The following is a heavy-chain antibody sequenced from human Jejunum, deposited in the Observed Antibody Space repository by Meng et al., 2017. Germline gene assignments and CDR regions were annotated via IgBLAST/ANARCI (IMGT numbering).Heavy chain of an antibody. CDR3: AKYGGSQYSPESSGSLDY. V-gene: IGHV4-59*01. D-gene: IGHD3-22*01. CDR2: IYYNGNT. Sequence: GSLSLSCTVSAGSISGYYWSWIRQPPGKGLEWIGSIYYNGNTNSNPSLKSRLTISVDTSKNQFSLKLSSVTAADTAVYYCAKYGGSQYSPESSGSLDYWGQGTQVTVSS. CDR1: AGSISGYY. J-gene: IGHJ4*02.